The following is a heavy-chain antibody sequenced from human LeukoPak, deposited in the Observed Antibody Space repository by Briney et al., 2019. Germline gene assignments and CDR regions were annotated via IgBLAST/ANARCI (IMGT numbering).Heavy chain of an antibody. CDR1: GFIFGDYY. CDR3: AKGRFYDFWSGYSLLDF. V-gene: IGHV3-23*01. D-gene: IGHD3-3*01. J-gene: IGHJ4*02. CDR2: ISGSGGST. Sequence: GGSLRLSCAASGFIFGDYYMSWVRQAPGKGLEWVSAISGSGGSTYSSDSVKGRFTISRDNSKSTLYLQMNSLRAEDTAVYYCAKGRFYDFWSGYSLLDFWGQGTLVTVSS.